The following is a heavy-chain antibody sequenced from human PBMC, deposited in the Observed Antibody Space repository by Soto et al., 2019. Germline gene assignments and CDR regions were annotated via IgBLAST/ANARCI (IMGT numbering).Heavy chain of an antibody. CDR3: AKHIGGLPWFGEAYFDY. J-gene: IGHJ4*02. CDR2: ITYDGSTK. D-gene: IGHD3-10*01. CDR1: GFTFSTYG. V-gene: IGHV3-30*18. Sequence: QVQLVESGGGVVQPGRSLRLSCAASGFTFSTYGMHWVRQAPGKGLEWVAFITYDGSTKYYADSVKGRFTISRDNSKNMLYLEMNSPRAEDTAMFFCAKHIGGLPWFGEAYFDYWGQGILVTGSS.